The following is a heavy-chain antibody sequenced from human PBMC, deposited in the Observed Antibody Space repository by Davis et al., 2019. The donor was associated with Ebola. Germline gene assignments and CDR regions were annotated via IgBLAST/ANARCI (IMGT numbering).Heavy chain of an antibody. D-gene: IGHD3-22*01. J-gene: IGHJ4*02. CDR2: IKQDGSEK. CDR1: GFTFSSYW. CDR3: ARHDNSGYYCFEY. Sequence: GGSLRLSCAASGFTFSSYWMTWVRQAPGKGLEWVANIKQDGSEKYYVDSVKGRFIISRDNAKNSLYLQMNSLRVEDTAVYYCARHDNSGYYCFEYWGQGTLVTVSS. V-gene: IGHV3-7*03.